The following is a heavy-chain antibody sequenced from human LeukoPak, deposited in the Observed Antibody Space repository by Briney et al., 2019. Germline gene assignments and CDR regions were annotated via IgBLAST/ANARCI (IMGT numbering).Heavy chain of an antibody. CDR2: IYYSGST. CDR3: ARSLVIYNWFDP. D-gene: IGHD3-9*01. CDR1: GFTFSSYS. V-gene: IGHV4-31*02. J-gene: IGHJ5*02. Sequence: LRLSCAASGFTFSSYSMNWFRQHPGKGLEWLGYIYYSGSTYYNTSPQRRVTTSVEKTKNKFFLKLRSVTAAATAVYYCARSLVIYNWFDPWGQGTLVTVSS.